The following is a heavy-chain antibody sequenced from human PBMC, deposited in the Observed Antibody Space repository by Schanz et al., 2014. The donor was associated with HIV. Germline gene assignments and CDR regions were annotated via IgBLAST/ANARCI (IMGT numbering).Heavy chain of an antibody. CDR2: LYNGGDT. CDR1: GFAVSGNY. V-gene: IGHV3-53*01. D-gene: IGHD3-16*01. J-gene: IGHJ4*02. CDR3: ARDASNGGM. Sequence: EVQLVESGGGLIQPGGSRRLSCAASGFAVSGNYMSWVRQAPGKGLEWVSTLYNGGDTYYADSVKGRFTISRDNSKNTLYLQMSSLRAEDTAVYYCARDASNGGMGGQGTLVTVSS.